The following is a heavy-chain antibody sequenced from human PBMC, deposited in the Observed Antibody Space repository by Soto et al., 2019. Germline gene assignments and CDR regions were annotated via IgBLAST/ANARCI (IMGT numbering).Heavy chain of an antibody. CDR1: GFSLSATGVG. D-gene: IGHD3-22*01. Sequence: QITLKESGPTLVKPTQTLTLTCTFSGFSLSATGVGVGWIRQPPGKALEWLALIYWDDDKRYSPSLKSRVTITKDTSKNQGVLTMTNMDPVDTATYYGAHPFRNGTAYYYWVDFWGQGTLVTVSS. J-gene: IGHJ4*02. CDR2: IYWDDDK. CDR3: AHPFRNGTAYYYWVDF. V-gene: IGHV2-5*02.